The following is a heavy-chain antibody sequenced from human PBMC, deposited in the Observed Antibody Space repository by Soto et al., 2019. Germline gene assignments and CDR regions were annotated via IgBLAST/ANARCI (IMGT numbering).Heavy chain of an antibody. Sequence: SETLSLTCGVSGYSISSGYFWGWIRQPPGKELEWIGSMYQSGSTYYNPSLKSRVTISIDTSKNQFSLKLTSVSAADTAVYYCARDWYRDGYKGGYFDYWCQGSLGT. CDR1: GYSISSGYF. J-gene: IGHJ4*02. CDR3: ARDWYRDGYKGGYFDY. CDR2: MYQSGST. D-gene: IGHD1-26*01. V-gene: IGHV4-38-2*02.